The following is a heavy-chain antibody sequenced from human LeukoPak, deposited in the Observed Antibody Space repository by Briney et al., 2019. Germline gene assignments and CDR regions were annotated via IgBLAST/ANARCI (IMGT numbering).Heavy chain of an antibody. Sequence: PSGTLSLACTVSGGSISSYYWSWIRQPPGKGLEWIGYIYYSGSTNYNPSLKSRVTISVDTSKNQFSLKLSSVTAADTAVYYCARANYDSSGYYTLIDAFDIWGQGTMVTVS. D-gene: IGHD3-22*01. CDR3: ARANYDSSGYYTLIDAFDI. CDR2: IYYSGST. CDR1: GGSISSYY. J-gene: IGHJ3*02. V-gene: IGHV4-59*01.